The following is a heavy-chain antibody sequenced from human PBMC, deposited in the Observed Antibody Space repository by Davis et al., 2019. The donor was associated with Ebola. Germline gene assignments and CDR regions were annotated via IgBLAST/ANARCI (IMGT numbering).Heavy chain of an antibody. CDR2: ITATGGGT. J-gene: IGHJ4*02. Sequence: GESLKISCAASGFTFSSYAMSWVRQAPGKGLEWVSMITATGGGTYYADSLEGRFTVSRDNAKNSLYLQMNSLRAEDTAVYYCARRIDYWGQGTLVTVSS. CDR1: GFTFSSYA. CDR3: ARRIDY. V-gene: IGHV3-23*01.